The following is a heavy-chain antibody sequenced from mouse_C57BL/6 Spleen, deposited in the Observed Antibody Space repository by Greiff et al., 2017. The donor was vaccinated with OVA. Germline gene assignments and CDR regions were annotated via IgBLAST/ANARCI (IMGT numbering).Heavy chain of an antibody. Sequence: EVKLMESGGGLVQPGGSLSLSCAASGFTFPDYYMSWVRQPPGQALEWLGFIRNKANGYTTEYSESVKGRFTISRDNSQSILYLQINALRAEDSATYYCARSLPHFDVWGTGTTVTVSS. CDR3: ARSLPHFDV. J-gene: IGHJ1*03. V-gene: IGHV7-3*01. CDR2: IRNKANGYTT. CDR1: GFTFPDYY.